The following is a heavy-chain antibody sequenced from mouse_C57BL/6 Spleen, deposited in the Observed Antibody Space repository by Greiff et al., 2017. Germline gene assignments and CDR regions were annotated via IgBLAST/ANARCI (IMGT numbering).Heavy chain of an antibody. V-gene: IGHV1-26*01. D-gene: IGHD1-1*01. CDR2: INPNNGGT. CDR3: AREGYYYYFDY. CDR1: GYTFTDYY. Sequence: EVQLQQSGPELVKPGASVKISCKASGYTFTDYYMNWVKQSHGKSLEWIGDINPNNGGTSYNQKFKGKATLTVDKSSSTAYMELRSLTSEDSAVYYCAREGYYYYFDYWGQGTTLTVSS. J-gene: IGHJ2*01.